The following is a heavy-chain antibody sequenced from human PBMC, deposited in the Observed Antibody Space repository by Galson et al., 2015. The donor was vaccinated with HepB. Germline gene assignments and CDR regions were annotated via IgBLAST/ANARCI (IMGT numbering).Heavy chain of an antibody. Sequence: SVKVSCKASGGTFSSYAISWVRQAPGQGLEWMGGIIPIFGTANYAQKFQGRVTITADESTSTAYMELSSLRSEDTAVYYCARTGYSSSWYPVDYYYYYYMDVWGKGTTVTVSS. CDR2: IIPIFGTA. CDR1: GGTFSSYA. J-gene: IGHJ6*03. V-gene: IGHV1-69*13. CDR3: ARTGYSSSWYPVDYYYYYYMDV. D-gene: IGHD6-13*01.